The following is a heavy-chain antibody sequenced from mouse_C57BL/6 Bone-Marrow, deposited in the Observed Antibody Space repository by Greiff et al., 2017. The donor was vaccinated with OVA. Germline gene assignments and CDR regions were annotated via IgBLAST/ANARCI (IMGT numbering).Heavy chain of an antibody. CDR3: ARRGGNYGAMDY. J-gene: IGHJ4*01. Sequence: QVQLQQPGAELVRPGTSVTLSCKASGYTFTSYWMHWVKQRPGQGLEWIGVIDPSDSYTNYNQKFKGKATLTVDTSSSTAYMQLSSLTSEDSAVYYWARRGGNYGAMDYWGQGTSVTVSS. CDR1: GYTFTSYW. D-gene: IGHD2-1*01. V-gene: IGHV1-59*01. CDR2: IDPSDSYT.